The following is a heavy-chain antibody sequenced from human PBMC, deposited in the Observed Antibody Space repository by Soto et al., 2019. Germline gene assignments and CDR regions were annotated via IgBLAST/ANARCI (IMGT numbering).Heavy chain of an antibody. CDR3: ARDGGSSFPHPNLPDY. D-gene: IGHD3-16*01. CDR2: ISYDGGNE. CDR1: GFKFSSFG. J-gene: IGHJ4*02. Sequence: QVQLVESGGGVVQPGRSLRLSCAASGFKFSSFGMHWVRQAPGKGLRWVALISYDGGNEYYADSVKGRFTISRDNSQNTLYLQMNSRRPEDTAVYYCARDGGSSFPHPNLPDYWGQGTLVTVSS. V-gene: IGHV3-30*03.